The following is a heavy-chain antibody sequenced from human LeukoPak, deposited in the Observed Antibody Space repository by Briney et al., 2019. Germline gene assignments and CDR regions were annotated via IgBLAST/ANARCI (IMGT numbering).Heavy chain of an antibody. CDR1: GGSFSGYY. D-gene: IGHD3-3*01. CDR3: ARHRSPLESFHH. J-gene: IGHJ1*01. Sequence: SETLSLTCAVYGGSFSGYYWSWIRQPPGKGLEWIGEINHSGSTNYNPSLKSRVTISVDTSKNQFSLKLSSVTAAYTAVYYCARHRSPLESFHHWGQGTLVTVSS. CDR2: INHSGST. V-gene: IGHV4-34*01.